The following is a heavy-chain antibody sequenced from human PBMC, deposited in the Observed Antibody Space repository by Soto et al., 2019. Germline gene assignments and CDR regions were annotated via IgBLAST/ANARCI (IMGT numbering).Heavy chain of an antibody. CDR2: IYYSGST. J-gene: IGHJ6*02. V-gene: IGHV4-30-4*01. CDR3: ARDGPLQLWDYYYGMGV. CDR1: GGSISSGDYY. D-gene: IGHD5-18*01. Sequence: SETLSLTCTVSGGSISSGDYYWSWIRQPPGKGLEWIGYIYYSGSTYYNPSLKSRVTISVDTSKNQFSLKLSSVTAADTAVYYCARDGPLQLWDYYYGMGVWGQGTTVTVSS.